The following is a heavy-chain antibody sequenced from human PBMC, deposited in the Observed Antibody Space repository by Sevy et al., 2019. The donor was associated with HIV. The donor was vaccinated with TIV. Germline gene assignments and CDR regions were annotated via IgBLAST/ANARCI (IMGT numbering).Heavy chain of an antibody. Sequence: ASVKVSCETSGYTFTYYYIHWVRQAPGQGLEWMGWINPSSGGTQYAQKFQGRLSVTSDTSRRTSYMELRRLRSDDTALYYCARQVDNWFDPWGQGTPVTVSS. CDR3: ARQVDNWFDP. J-gene: IGHJ5*02. CDR1: GYTFTYYY. CDR2: INPSSGGT. V-gene: IGHV1-2*02. D-gene: IGHD2-15*01.